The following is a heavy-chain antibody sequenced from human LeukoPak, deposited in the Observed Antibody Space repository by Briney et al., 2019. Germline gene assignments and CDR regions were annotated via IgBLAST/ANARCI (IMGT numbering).Heavy chain of an antibody. CDR1: GFTFSSYG. Sequence: GRSLRLSCAASGFTFSSYGMHWVRQAPGKGLEWVAVISYDGSNKYYADSVKGRFTISRDNSKNTLYLQMNSLRAEDTAVYYCARDHAGSSGYYYGYGMDVWGQGTTVTVSS. J-gene: IGHJ6*02. V-gene: IGHV3-30*03. CDR2: ISYDGSNK. CDR3: ARDHAGSSGYYYGYGMDV. D-gene: IGHD3-22*01.